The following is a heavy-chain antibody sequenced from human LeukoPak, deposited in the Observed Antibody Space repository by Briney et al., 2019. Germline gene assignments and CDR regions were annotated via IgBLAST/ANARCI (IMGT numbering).Heavy chain of an antibody. V-gene: IGHV3-15*01. D-gene: IGHD2-21*02. Sequence: GGSLRLSCEVFGSGFPFSNAWMSWVRQAPGKGLEWVGRIKSKTDGGTIDYAAPVRGRFTILRDDSKNTLYLQMNSLRTEDTAVYYCARDRLNRAYCGNDCYSAAFDYWGQGTLVTVSS. CDR3: ARDRLNRAYCGNDCYSAAFDY. J-gene: IGHJ4*02. CDR2: IKSKTDGGTI. CDR1: GFPFSNAW.